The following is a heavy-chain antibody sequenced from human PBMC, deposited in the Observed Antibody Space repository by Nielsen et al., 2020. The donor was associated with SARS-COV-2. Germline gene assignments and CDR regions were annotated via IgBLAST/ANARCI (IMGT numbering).Heavy chain of an antibody. D-gene: IGHD6-19*01. V-gene: IGHV3-7*03. Sequence: GGSLRLSCAASGFTFSSYWMSWVRQAPGKGLEWVANIKQDGSEKYYVDPVKGRFTISRDNAKNSLYLQMNSLRAEDTAVYYCARGETVAGTVGWGYYYYYMDVWGKGTTVTVSS. CDR1: GFTFSSYW. J-gene: IGHJ6*03. CDR2: IKQDGSEK. CDR3: ARGETVAGTVGWGYYYYYMDV.